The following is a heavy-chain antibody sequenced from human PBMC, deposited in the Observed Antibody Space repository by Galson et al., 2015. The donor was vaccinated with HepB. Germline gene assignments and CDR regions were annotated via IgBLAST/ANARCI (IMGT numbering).Heavy chain of an antibody. CDR2: ISSSTTTI. CDR1: GFTFSSYS. Sequence: SLRLSCAASGFTFSSYSMNWVRQAPGKGLEWVSYISSSTTTIYYADIVKGRFTISRDNVQNSLYLQMNSLRDEDTAVYYCVGENLDFWGRGALVTVSS. J-gene: IGHJ2*01. V-gene: IGHV3-48*02. D-gene: IGHD3-10*01. CDR3: VGENLDF.